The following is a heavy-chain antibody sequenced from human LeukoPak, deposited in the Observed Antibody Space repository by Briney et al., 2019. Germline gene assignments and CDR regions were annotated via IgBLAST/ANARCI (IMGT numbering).Heavy chain of an antibody. CDR1: GFTFSSYW. CDR2: INTDGSST. CDR3: AVLRYFDWLPGGY. Sequence: PGGSLRLSCAASGFTFSSYWMHWVRQAPGKGLVWVSRINTDGSSTSYADSVKGRFTISRDNAKNTLYLQMNSLRAEDTAVYYCAVLRYFDWLPGGYWGQGTLVTVSS. J-gene: IGHJ4*02. D-gene: IGHD3-9*01. V-gene: IGHV3-74*01.